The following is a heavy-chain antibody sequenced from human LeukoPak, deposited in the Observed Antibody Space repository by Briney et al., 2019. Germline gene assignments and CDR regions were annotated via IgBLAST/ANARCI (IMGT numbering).Heavy chain of an antibody. CDR2: TSSDLNVK. CDR3: AREGYYGSGSPPSLYFDY. Sequence: QPGGSLRLSCAASGFTFRNYVIHWVRQAPGKGLEWVAVTSSDLNVKLYADSVKGRFTISRDNSRSTLYLQMNSLRPEDTAIYYCAREGYYGSGSPPSLYFDYWAREPWSPSPQ. D-gene: IGHD3-10*01. CDR1: GFTFRNYV. V-gene: IGHV3-30-3*01. J-gene: IGHJ4*02.